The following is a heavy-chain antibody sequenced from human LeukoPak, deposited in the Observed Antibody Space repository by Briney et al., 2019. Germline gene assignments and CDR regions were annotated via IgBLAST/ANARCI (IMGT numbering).Heavy chain of an antibody. V-gene: IGHV3-23*01. J-gene: IGHJ4*02. CDR3: AKDLARESHFDY. CDR2: ISGSGGST. Sequence: PGGSLRLSCAASGFTFSSYAMSWVRQAPGKGLEWVSAISGSGGSTYYADSVKGRFTISRDNSKNTLYLQMNSLGAEDTAVYYCAKDLARESHFDYWGQGTLVTVSS. D-gene: IGHD1-26*01. CDR1: GFTFSSYA.